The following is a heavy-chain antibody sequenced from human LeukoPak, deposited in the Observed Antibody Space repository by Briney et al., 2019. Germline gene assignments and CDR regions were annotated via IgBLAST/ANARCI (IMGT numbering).Heavy chain of an antibody. V-gene: IGHV3-23*01. CDR2: ISGSGGST. D-gene: IGHD4-17*01. J-gene: IGHJ3*02. CDR3: ARDHPGVDGDYVGSAFDI. Sequence: GGSLRLSCAASGFTFSSYAMSWVRQAPGKGLEWVSAISGSGGSTYYADSVKGRFTISRDNSKNTLYLQMNSLRAEDTAVYYCARDHPGVDGDYVGSAFDIWGQGTMVTVSS. CDR1: GFTFSSYA.